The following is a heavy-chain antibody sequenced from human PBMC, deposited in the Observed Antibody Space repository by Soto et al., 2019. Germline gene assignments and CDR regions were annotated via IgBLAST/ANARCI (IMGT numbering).Heavy chain of an antibody. CDR1: GGSFSGYY. V-gene: IGHV4-34*01. D-gene: IGHD6-6*01. CDR2: INHSGST. J-gene: IGHJ5*02. CDR3: ARGLLRGAARPGPVRWFDP. Sequence: SETLSLTCAVYGGSFSGYYWSWIRQPPGNGLEWIGEINHSGSTNYNPSLKSRVTISVDTSKNQFSLKLSSVTAADTAVYYCARGLLRGAARPGPVRWFDPWGQGTLVTVSS.